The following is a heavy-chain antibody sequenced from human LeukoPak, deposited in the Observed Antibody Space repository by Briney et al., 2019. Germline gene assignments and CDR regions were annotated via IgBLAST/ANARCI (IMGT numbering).Heavy chain of an antibody. V-gene: IGHV1-69*05. CDR1: GGTFSSYA. D-gene: IGHD2-2*01. J-gene: IGHJ6*03. CDR3: ARGETWNDIVVVPAATYYYYYMDV. Sequence: GASVTVSFKASGGTFSSYAISWVGQSAGQGREGMGGIIPIFGTANYAQKFQGRVTITTDETTSTAYMELSSLRSEDTDVYYCARGETWNDIVVVPAATYYYYYMDVWGKGTTVTVSS. CDR2: IIPIFGTA.